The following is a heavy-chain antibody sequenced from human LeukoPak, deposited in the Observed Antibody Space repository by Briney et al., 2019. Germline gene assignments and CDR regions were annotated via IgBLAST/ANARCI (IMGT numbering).Heavy chain of an antibody. J-gene: IGHJ4*02. Sequence: GGSLRLSCAASRFTLSNYWMSWVRQAPGKGLEWVANIKQGRSETYYVDSVKGRFTISRDNAKNSLSLQMNSLRAEDTAVYYCARQRGSGCLDYWGQGTLVTVSS. CDR2: IKQGRSET. CDR3: ARQRGSGCLDY. V-gene: IGHV3-7*01. CDR1: RFTLSNYW. D-gene: IGHD6-19*01.